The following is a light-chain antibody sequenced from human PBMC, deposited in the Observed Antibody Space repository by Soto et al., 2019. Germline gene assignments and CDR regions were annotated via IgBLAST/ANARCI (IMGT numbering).Light chain of an antibody. V-gene: IGLV2-14*04. CDR3: SSWTSSSSYV. CDR2: DVS. J-gene: IGLJ1*01. Sequence: TSSDVGGYNSVSWYQQYPGKAPKLMIHDVSNRPSGVSDRFSGSKSGNTASLTISGLQAEDEADYYCSSWTSSSSYVFGSGTKVTVL. CDR1: SSDVGGYNS.